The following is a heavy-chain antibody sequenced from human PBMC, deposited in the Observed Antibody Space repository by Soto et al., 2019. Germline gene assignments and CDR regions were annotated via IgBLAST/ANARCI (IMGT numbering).Heavy chain of an antibody. CDR2: IYPGDSDT. CDR3: ARGTVSSDFDY. Sequence: VESLKISCNGSGYSFANYWIGWVRQMPGKGLEWMGIIYPGDSDTRYSPSFQGQVTISADKSISTAYLQWSSLKASDTAMYYCARGTVSSDFDYWGQGTLVTVSS. D-gene: IGHD4-17*01. J-gene: IGHJ4*02. CDR1: GYSFANYW. V-gene: IGHV5-51*01.